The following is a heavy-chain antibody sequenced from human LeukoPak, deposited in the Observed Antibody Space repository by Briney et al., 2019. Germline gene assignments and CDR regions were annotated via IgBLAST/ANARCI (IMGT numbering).Heavy chain of an antibody. CDR3: AKSSDILTGYYSYFEY. J-gene: IGHJ4*02. Sequence: GGSLRLSCAVSGFTFSTYAMHWVRQAPGKGLEWVAFIRYDGSNKYYADSVKGRFTISRDNSKNTLYLQMNSLRAEDTAVYYCAKSSDILTGYYSYFEYWGQGTLVTVSS. V-gene: IGHV3-30*02. CDR1: GFTFSTYA. CDR2: IRYDGSNK. D-gene: IGHD3-9*01.